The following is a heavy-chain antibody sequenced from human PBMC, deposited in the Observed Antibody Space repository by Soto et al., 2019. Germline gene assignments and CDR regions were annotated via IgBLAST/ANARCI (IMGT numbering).Heavy chain of an antibody. CDR1: GFTFSSCA. J-gene: IGHJ4*02. CDR3: ARDGYCSGGSCYSVPVFDY. D-gene: IGHD2-15*01. Sequence: GGSLRLSCAASGFTFSSCAMGWVRQAPGKGLEWVSGISGNGGSTYYADSVKGRFTISRDTSKNTLYLQMDSLGAEDTAIYYSARDGYCSGGSCYSVPVFDYWGQGTLVTVSS. V-gene: IGHV3-23*01. CDR2: ISGNGGST.